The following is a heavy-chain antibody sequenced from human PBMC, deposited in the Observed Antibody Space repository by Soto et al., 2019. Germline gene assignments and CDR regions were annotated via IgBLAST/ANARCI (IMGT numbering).Heavy chain of an antibody. CDR2: ISGSGGST. V-gene: IGHV3-23*01. D-gene: IGHD3-10*01. Sequence: GGSLRLSCAASGFTFSSYAMSWVRQAPGKGLEWVSAISGSGGSTYYADSVKGRFTISRDNSKNTLYLQMNSLRAEDTAVYYCAKGTNEFLWFGRLPNNWFDPWRHATLVTVPP. CDR3: AKGTNEFLWFGRLPNNWFDP. CDR1: GFTFSSYA. J-gene: IGHJ5*02.